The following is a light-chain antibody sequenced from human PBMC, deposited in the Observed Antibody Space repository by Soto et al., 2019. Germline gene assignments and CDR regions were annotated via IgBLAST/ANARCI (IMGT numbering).Light chain of an antibody. CDR1: SSNIGRNT. Sequence: QSVLTQPPSASGTPGQRVTISCSGSSSNIGRNTVNWYQQLPGTAPKVLIYINNQRPSGVPDQLSGSKSGTSASLAISGLQSEDEADYYCAAWDASLNAVVFGGGTKLTVL. CDR3: AAWDASLNAVV. J-gene: IGLJ2*01. V-gene: IGLV1-44*01. CDR2: INN.